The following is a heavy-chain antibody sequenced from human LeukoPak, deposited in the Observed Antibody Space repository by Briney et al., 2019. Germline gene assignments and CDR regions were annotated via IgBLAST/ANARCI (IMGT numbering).Heavy chain of an antibody. J-gene: IGHJ6*03. CDR1: GGSISSYY. CDR3: ARGDFWSGYSYYYYMDV. CDR2: IYYSGST. D-gene: IGHD3-3*01. Sequence: SETLSLTCTVSGGSISSYYWSWIRQPPGKGLEWIGYIYYSGSTNYNPSLKSRVTLSVDTSKNQFSLKLSSVTAADTAVYYCARGDFWSGYSYYYYMDVWGKGTTVTVSS. V-gene: IGHV4-59*01.